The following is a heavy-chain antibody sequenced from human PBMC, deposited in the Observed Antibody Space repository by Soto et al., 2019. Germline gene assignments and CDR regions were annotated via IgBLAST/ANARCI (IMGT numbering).Heavy chain of an antibody. CDR2: ISAYSGHT. D-gene: IGHD6-19*01. V-gene: IGHV1-18*01. J-gene: IGHJ4*02. Sequence: QVQLVQSGAEVKKPGASVTVSCKASGYTFTNYGINWVRQAPGQGLEWMGWISAYSGHTNYAQKLQDRGTMTTDTFTSTAYMKLRSLRSDDTAVYYCARRPPLADNVELDYWGQGTLVTVSS. CDR3: ARRPPLADNVELDY. CDR1: GYTFTNYG.